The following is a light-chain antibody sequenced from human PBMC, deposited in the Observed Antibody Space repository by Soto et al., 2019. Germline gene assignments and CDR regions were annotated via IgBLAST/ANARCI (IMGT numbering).Light chain of an antibody. Sequence: VMTQSPATLSASPGERVILSCRASQSVGSSLAWYQQKPGQGPRLLIYGASTRATGVPTRFSGSGSGTEFTLTISSLQSEDFAVYSCQQYKNWPPVTFGQGTRLEMK. CDR1: QSVGSS. CDR3: QQYKNWPPVT. CDR2: GAS. V-gene: IGKV3-15*01. J-gene: IGKJ5*01.